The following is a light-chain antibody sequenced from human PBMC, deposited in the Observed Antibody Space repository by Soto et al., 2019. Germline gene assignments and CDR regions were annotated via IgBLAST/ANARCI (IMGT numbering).Light chain of an antibody. CDR1: SSDIGSYNF. J-gene: IGLJ1*01. Sequence: QSVLTQPASVSGSPGQSITISCTGTSSDIGSYNFVSWYQQHPGKAPKVMIYDVNHRPSGVSDRVSGSKSGNTASLTISGLQAEDEADYYCSSYTGSSTPYVFGAGTKLTVL. CDR2: DVN. CDR3: SSYTGSSTPYV. V-gene: IGLV2-14*01.